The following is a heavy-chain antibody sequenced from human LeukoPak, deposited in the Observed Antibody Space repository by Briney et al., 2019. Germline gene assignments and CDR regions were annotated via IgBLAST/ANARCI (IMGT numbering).Heavy chain of an antibody. Sequence: ASVKVSCKASGYTFTSYYMHWVRQAPGQGLEWMGIINPSGGSTSYAQKFQGRVTMTRDTSTSTVYMELSSLRSEDTAVYYCARDLETGDFWSGPDYWGQGTLVTVSS. CDR1: GYTFTSYY. J-gene: IGHJ4*02. V-gene: IGHV1-46*01. CDR3: ARDLETGDFWSGPDY. CDR2: INPSGGST. D-gene: IGHD3-3*01.